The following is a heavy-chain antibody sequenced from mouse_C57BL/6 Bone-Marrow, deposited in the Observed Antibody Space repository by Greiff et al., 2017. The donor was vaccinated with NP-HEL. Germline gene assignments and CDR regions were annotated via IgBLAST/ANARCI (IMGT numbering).Heavy chain of an antibody. D-gene: IGHD1-1*02. V-gene: IGHV1-9*01. CDR3: SKGWWDWAMDY. Sequence: VQLVESGAELMKPGASVKLSCKATGYTFTGYWIEWVKQRPGHGLEWIGEILPGSGSTNYNEKFKGKATFTADTSSNTAYLQLSSLTTEDSAISYCSKGWWDWAMDYWGQGTPGTGSS. J-gene: IGHJ4*01. CDR1: GYTFTGYW. CDR2: ILPGSGST.